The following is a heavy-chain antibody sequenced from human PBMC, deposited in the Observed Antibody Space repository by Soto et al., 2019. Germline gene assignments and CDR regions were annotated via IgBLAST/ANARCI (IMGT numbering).Heavy chain of an antibody. CDR2: IYYSGST. CDR3: AKHSPHGPAWFAP. V-gene: IGHV4-39*01. J-gene: IGHJ5*02. CDR1: GGSLSSSSYY. Sequence: TLSLTCTVSGGSLSSSSYYWGWVRRPPGKGLEGIGGIYYSGSTHYNPSLKSRVTLFLDTSKNQFSLQPSSVAAPTPAVFYWAKHSPHGPAWFAPGGQETLVTVSS.